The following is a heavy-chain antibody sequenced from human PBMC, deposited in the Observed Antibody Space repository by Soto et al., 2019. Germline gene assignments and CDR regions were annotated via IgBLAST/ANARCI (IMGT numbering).Heavy chain of an antibody. CDR3: ARGGGLSEAGY. D-gene: IGHD3-16*02. J-gene: IGHJ4*02. CDR2: IWYDESKK. V-gene: IGHV3-33*01. Sequence: QVQLVESGGGVVQPGRSLRLSCAASGFTFSNYGMHWVRQAPGKGLEWVAVIWYDESKKYYADSVKGRFTISRDSSKNSLYLQMNSLRGEATAVYYCARGGGLSEAGYWGQGTLVTVSS. CDR1: GFTFSNYG.